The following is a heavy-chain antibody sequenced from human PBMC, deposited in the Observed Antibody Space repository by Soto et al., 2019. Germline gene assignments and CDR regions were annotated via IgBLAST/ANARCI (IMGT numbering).Heavy chain of an antibody. V-gene: IGHV3-7*04. D-gene: IGHD3-22*01. J-gene: IGHJ4*02. CDR3: ASESINFYDSSGYYLY. CDR1: GFTFSSYW. CDR2: IKQDGSEK. Sequence: PGGSLRLSCAASGFTFSSYWMSWVRQAPGKGLEWVANIKQDGSEKYYVDSVKGRFTISGDNAKNTLYLQMNSLRAEDTAVYYCASESINFYDSSGYYLYWGQGT.